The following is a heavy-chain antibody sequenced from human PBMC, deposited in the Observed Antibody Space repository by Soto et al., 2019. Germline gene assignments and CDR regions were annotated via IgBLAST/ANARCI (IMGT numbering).Heavy chain of an antibody. V-gene: IGHV3-72*01. D-gene: IGHD1-1*01. CDR2: IRNKANSYAT. J-gene: IGHJ1*01. CDR3: ARVRLGMTTTSRLYT. Sequence: PGGSLRLSGAASGFIFSDHYMDWVRQAPGKGLEWVARIRNKANSYATHYAASVKGRFTISRDDSKNSLFLQMPSLKPEDTAVYYCARVRLGMTTTSRLYTWAQDTPLTVSS. CDR1: GFIFSDHY.